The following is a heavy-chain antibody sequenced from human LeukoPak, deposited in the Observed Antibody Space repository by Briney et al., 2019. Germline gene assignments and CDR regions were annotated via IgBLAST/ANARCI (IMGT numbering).Heavy chain of an antibody. V-gene: IGHV4-38-2*02. Sequence: SETLSLTCAVSGSSISSGYYWGWIRQPPGKGLEWIGSIYHSGSTYYNPSLKSRVTMSVDTSKNQFSLKLSSVTAADTAMYYCAREGRQDYVYFDHWGQGSLVTVSS. CDR2: IYHSGST. D-gene: IGHD4-17*01. J-gene: IGHJ4*02. CDR1: GSSISSGYY. CDR3: AREGRQDYVYFDH.